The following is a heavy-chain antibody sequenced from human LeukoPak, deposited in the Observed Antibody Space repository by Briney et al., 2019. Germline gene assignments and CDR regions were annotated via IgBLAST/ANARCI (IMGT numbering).Heavy chain of an antibody. D-gene: IGHD6-13*01. CDR3: ARTQAAADYWFDP. CDR1: GYTFTCYY. V-gene: IGHV1-2*02. CDR2: INPNSGGT. J-gene: IGHJ5*02. Sequence: ASVKVSCKASGYTFTCYYMHWVRQAPGQGPEWMGWINPNSGGTNYAQKLQGRVTMTRDTSISTAYMELSRLRSDDTAVYYCARTQAAADYWFDPWGQGTLVTVSS.